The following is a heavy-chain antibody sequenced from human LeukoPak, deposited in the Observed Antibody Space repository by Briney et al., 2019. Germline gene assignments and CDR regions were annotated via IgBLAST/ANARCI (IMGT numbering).Heavy chain of an antibody. CDR3: ARVGNGDLDY. J-gene: IGHJ4*02. CDR2: IRSRADSYTT. D-gene: IGHD4-17*01. CDR1: GFTFSDHY. Sequence: GGSLRLSCAASGFTFSDHYMDWVRQAPGRGLEWVGRIRSRADSYTTEYAASVKDRFTISRDDSKNSLYLQMNSLKTEDTAVYYCARVGNGDLDYWGQGTLVTVSS. V-gene: IGHV3-72*01.